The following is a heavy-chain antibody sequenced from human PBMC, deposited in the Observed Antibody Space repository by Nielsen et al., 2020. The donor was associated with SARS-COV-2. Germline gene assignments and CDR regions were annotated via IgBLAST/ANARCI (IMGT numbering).Heavy chain of an antibody. CDR3: ARTTGTFGVVFDY. CDR2: INTNTGNP. V-gene: IGHV7-4-1*02. J-gene: IGHJ4*02. D-gene: IGHD3-3*01. Sequence: ASVKVSCKVSGYTLTELSMHWVRQAPGQGLEWMGWINTNTGNPTYAQGFTGRFVFSLDTSVSTAYLQISSLKAEDTAVYYCARTTGTFGVVFDYWGQGTLVTVSS. CDR1: GYTLTELS.